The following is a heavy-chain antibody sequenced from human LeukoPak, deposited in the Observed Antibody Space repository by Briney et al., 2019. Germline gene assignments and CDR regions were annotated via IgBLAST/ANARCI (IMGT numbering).Heavy chain of an antibody. D-gene: IGHD2-2*01. CDR3: LCTVPAAIAEY. CDR1: GGSISSSSYY. J-gene: IGHJ4*02. CDR2: IYYSGST. V-gene: IGHV4-39*07. Sequence: SETLPLTCTVSGGSISSSSYYWGWIRQPPGEGLEWIGSIYYSGSTYYNPSLKSRVTISVDTSKNQFSLRLSSVTAADTAVYYCLCTVPAAIAEYWGQGTLVTVSS.